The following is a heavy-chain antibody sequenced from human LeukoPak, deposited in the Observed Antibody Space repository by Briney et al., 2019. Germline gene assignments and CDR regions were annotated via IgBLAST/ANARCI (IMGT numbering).Heavy chain of an antibody. CDR1: GGSISSGDYY. Sequence: ASQTLSLTCTVSGGSISSGDYYWSWIRQPPGKGLEWIGYIYYSGSTYYNPSLKSRVTISVDTSKNQFSLKLSSVTAADTAVYYCARASYSSSPYYYGMDVWGQGTTVTVSS. CDR3: ARASYSSSPYYYGMDV. D-gene: IGHD6-13*01. CDR2: IYYSGST. J-gene: IGHJ6*02. V-gene: IGHV4-30-4*01.